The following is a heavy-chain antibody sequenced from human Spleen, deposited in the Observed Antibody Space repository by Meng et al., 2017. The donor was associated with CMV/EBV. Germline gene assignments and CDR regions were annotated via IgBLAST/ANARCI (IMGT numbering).Heavy chain of an antibody. CDR3: AKDRIAGSISYYGMDV. CDR1: GFTFSSYG. D-gene: IGHD1-20*01. CDR2: ISWTSNRV. V-gene: IGHV3-9*01. Sequence: SLKISCAASGFTFSSYGMHWVRQAPGKGLEWVSAISWTSNRVGYADSVKGRFTILRDNVQNSLYLQMNSLRPEDTALYYCAKDRIAGSISYYGMDVWGQGTAVTVSS. J-gene: IGHJ6*02.